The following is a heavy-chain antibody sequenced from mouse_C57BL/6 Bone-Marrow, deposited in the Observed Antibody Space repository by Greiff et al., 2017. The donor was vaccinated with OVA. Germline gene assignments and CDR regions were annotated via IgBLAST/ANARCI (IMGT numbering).Heavy chain of an antibody. CDR1: GYTFTDYY. Sequence: QVTLKESGAELVRPGASVKLSCKASGYTFTDYYINWVKQRPGQGLEWIARIYPGSGNTYYNEKFKGKATLTAEKSSSTAYMQLSSLTSEDSAVYFCASPYSNYWYFDVWGTGTTVTVSS. J-gene: IGHJ1*03. V-gene: IGHV1-76*01. D-gene: IGHD2-5*01. CDR2: IYPGSGNT. CDR3: ASPYSNYWYFDV.